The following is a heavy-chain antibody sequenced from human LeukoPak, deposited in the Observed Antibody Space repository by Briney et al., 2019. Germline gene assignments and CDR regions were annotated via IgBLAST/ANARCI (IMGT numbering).Heavy chain of an antibody. J-gene: IGHJ5*02. Sequence: GGSLKLSCAASGFTFSTYIMNWVRQAPRRGLEWVSYISSNGNNIYYADSVKGRFTISRDNSKNTLYLQMNSLRAEDTAVYYCAKDRYGSGSYYYDHWGQGTLVTVSS. V-gene: IGHV3-48*01. CDR1: GFTFSTYI. CDR2: ISSNGNNI. D-gene: IGHD3-10*01. CDR3: AKDRYGSGSYYYDH.